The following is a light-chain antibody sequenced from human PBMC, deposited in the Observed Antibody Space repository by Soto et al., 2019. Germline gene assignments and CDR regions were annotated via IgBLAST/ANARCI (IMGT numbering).Light chain of an antibody. V-gene: IGKV3-15*01. Sequence: EIVMTQSPATLSVSPGERATLSCRASQIISSNLAWFRQKPGQAPRLFMYDASTRATGIPDRFSGSGSGTDFTLTICSLQSEDFAVYCCQQYDNWPYTFGQGTRLENK. CDR3: QQYDNWPYT. CDR1: QIISSN. J-gene: IGKJ2*01. CDR2: DAS.